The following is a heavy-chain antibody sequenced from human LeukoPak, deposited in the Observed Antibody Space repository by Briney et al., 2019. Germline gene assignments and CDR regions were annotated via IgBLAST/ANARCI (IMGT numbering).Heavy chain of an antibody. J-gene: IGHJ4*02. Sequence: PSETLSLTCAVSGYSISSVNHWGWIRQPPDKGLEWIGSIFPSGTTYYHPSLKSRVTISIYTSKNQFSLKLISVTAADTAVYYCASLGGYQNGNFDYWGQGTLVTVSS. CDR3: ASLGGYQNGNFDY. V-gene: IGHV4-38-2*01. D-gene: IGHD2-2*01. CDR1: GYSISSVNH. CDR2: IFPSGTT.